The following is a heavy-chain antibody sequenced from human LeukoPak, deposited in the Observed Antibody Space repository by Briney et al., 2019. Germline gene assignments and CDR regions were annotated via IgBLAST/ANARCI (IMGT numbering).Heavy chain of an antibody. V-gene: IGHV3-23*01. CDR1: GFTFSSYV. CDR3: AREGATYSNYGVGYFDY. Sequence: GGSLRLSCAASGFTFSSYVMNWVRQTPGKGLEWVSTISGSGGTTYYADSVKGRFTISRDNSKNSLYLQMSSLRAEDTAVYYCAREGATYSNYGVGYFDYWGQGTLVTVSS. CDR2: ISGSGGTT. D-gene: IGHD4-11*01. J-gene: IGHJ4*02.